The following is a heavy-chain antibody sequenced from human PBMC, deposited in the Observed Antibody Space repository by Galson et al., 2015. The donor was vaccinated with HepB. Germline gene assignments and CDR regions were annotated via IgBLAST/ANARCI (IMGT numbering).Heavy chain of an antibody. CDR2: ISYDGSNK. CDR1: GFTFSSYG. V-gene: IGHV3-30*18. J-gene: IGHJ4*02. CDR3: AKDPDHYYDSSGLFDY. D-gene: IGHD3-22*01. Sequence: SLRLSCAASGFTFSSYGMHWVRQAPGKGLEWVAVISYDGSNKYYADSVKGRFTISRDNSKNTLYLQMNSLRAEDTAVYYCAKDPDHYYDSSGLFDYWGQGTLVTVSS.